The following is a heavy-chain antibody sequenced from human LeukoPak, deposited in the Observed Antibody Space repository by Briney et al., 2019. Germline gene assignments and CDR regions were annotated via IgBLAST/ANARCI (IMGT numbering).Heavy chain of an antibody. V-gene: IGHV4-39*01. Sequence: SETLSLTCTVSGDSISSSYWAWVRQPPGKGLEWIGSVYYTGSIRYNTSLKSRVTISVDMSKNDLFLTLSSVTAADTAFYYCARRDYRAWFDPCGQGILVTVSP. D-gene: IGHD2-21*01. J-gene: IGHJ5*02. CDR3: ARRDYRAWFDP. CDR2: VYYTGSI. CDR1: GDSISSSY.